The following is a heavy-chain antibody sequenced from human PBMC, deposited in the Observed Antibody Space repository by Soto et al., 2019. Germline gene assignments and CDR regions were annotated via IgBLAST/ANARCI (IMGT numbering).Heavy chain of an antibody. V-gene: IGHV3-13*05. CDR2: IGSAGDP. CDR3: ARWNWQQLAFDY. CDR1: GFTFSSYG. J-gene: IGHJ4*02. Sequence: TGGSLRLSCAASGFTFSSYGMSWVRQAPGKGLEWVSGIGSAGDPYYAGSVKGRFTISRENAKNSLYLQMNSLRAGDTAVYYCARWNWQQLAFDYWGQGTLVTVSS. D-gene: IGHD6-13*01.